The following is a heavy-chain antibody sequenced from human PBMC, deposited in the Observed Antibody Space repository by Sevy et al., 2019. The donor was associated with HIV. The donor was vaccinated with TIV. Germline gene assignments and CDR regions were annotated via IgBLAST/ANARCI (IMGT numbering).Heavy chain of an antibody. V-gene: IGHV1-8*01. CDR2: MSPNTGAT. CDR1: GYTFTTYD. J-gene: IGHJ6*02. D-gene: IGHD3-3*01. Sequence: ASVQVSCAAFGYTFTTYDINWVRQAPGQGLEWMGWMSPNTGATGFAQKFQGRVTLTRNKSITTAYMELSSLTYEDTAIYYCARGGNGDFWSYEYYYYGMDVWGQGTTVTVSS. CDR3: ARGGNGDFWSYEYYYYGMDV.